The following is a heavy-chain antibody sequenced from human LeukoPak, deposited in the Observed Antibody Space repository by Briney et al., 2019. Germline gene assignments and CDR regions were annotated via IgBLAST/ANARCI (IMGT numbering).Heavy chain of an antibody. CDR1: DGSFSSYY. J-gene: IGHJ3*02. D-gene: IGHD2-8*01. Sequence: SETLSLTCGVYDGSFSSYYSSWIRQPPGKGLEWIGEINHSGSTNYNPSLKSRLTISGDTSKNQFSLKLSSVTAADTAVYYCARGDRPREIPPLIRKKNAFDIWGQGTMVTVSS. CDR2: INHSGST. V-gene: IGHV4-34*01. CDR3: ARGDRPREIPPLIRKKNAFDI.